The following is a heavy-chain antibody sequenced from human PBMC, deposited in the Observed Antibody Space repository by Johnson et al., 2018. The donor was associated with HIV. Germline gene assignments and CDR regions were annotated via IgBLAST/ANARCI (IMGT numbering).Heavy chain of an antibody. CDR1: GFTFSTYA. J-gene: IGHJ3*02. D-gene: IGHD6-6*01. V-gene: IGHV3-30-3*01. CDR3: AKDFYSSQPEGAFDI. Sequence: QVQLVESGGVVVQPGRSLRLSCAASGFTFSTYAMHWVRQAPGKGLEWVTLISYDGSNTYYADSVKGRFTISRDNSKNTLYLQMNSLRAEDTAVYYCAKDFYSSQPEGAFDIWGQGTMVTVSS. CDR2: ISYDGSNT.